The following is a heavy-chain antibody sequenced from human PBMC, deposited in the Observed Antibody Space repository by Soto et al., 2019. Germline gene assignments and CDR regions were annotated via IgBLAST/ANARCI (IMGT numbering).Heavy chain of an antibody. Sequence: PGGSLRLSCAASGFTFRTYGMHWVRQAPGKGLEWVADISYDGTKKFYIDSVKGRFTISRDNSKNTLYLQMNGLRTEDTAVYYCARERITIFGVDTAYGMDVWGQGTTVTVSS. CDR2: ISYDGTKK. V-gene: IGHV3-30*03. CDR1: GFTFRTYG. J-gene: IGHJ6*02. CDR3: ARERITIFGVDTAYGMDV. D-gene: IGHD3-3*01.